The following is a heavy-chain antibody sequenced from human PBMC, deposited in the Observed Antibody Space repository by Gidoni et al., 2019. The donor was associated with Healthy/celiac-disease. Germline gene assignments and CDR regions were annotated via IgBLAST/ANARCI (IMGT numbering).Heavy chain of an antibody. CDR2: ISSNGGST. CDR1: GFTFSRYA. D-gene: IGHD2-2*02. J-gene: IGHJ4*02. V-gene: IGHV3-64D*06. Sequence: EVQLVESGGGLVQPGGSLRLSCSASGFTFSRYAMHWVRQAPGKGLEYVSAISSNGGSTYYADSVKGRFTISRDKSKNTLYLQMSSLRAEDTAVYYCVKEVGYCSSTSCYTFDYWGQGTLVTVSS. CDR3: VKEVGYCSSTSCYTFDY.